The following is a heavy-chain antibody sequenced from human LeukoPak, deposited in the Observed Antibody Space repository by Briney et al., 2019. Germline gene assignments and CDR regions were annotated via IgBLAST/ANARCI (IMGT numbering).Heavy chain of an antibody. CDR1: GGSFSGYY. CDR3: ARSLIPPAMLFDI. Sequence: SETLSLTCAVYGGSFSGYYWSWIRQPPGKGLEWIGEINHSGSTNYNPSLKSRVTISVDTSKNQFSLKLSSVTAADTAVYYCARSLIPPAMLFDIWGQGTMVTVSS. V-gene: IGHV4-34*01. D-gene: IGHD2-8*01. J-gene: IGHJ3*02. CDR2: INHSGST.